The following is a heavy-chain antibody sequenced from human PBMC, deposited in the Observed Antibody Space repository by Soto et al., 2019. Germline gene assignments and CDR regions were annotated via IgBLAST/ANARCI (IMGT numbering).Heavy chain of an antibody. D-gene: IGHD6-6*01. J-gene: IGHJ6*02. CDR3: ARDIGSSNPDDYYYYYGKDV. CDR1: GFTFSSYG. Sequence: QVQLVESGGGVVQPGRSLRLSCAASGFTFSSYGMHWVRQAPGKGLEWVAVIWYDGSNKYYADSVKGRFTISRDNSKNTLYLQMNSLRAEDTAVYYCARDIGSSNPDDYYYYYGKDVWGQGTTVTVSS. V-gene: IGHV3-33*01. CDR2: IWYDGSNK.